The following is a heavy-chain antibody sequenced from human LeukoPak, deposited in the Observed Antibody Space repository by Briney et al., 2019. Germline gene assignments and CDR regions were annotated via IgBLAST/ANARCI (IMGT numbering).Heavy chain of an antibody. V-gene: IGHV4-34*01. CDR1: GGSFSGYY. J-gene: IGHJ4*02. D-gene: IGHD1-26*01. Sequence: SETLSLTCAVYGGSFSGYYCSWILQPPRKGLEWIGEINHSGSTNYNPSLNSRVTISVDTSKNQFSLKLRSVTAADTAVYYCARGRPVGVGGRVRASGRFDYWGQGTLVTIYS. CDR2: INHSGST. CDR3: ARGRPVGVGGRVRASGRFDY.